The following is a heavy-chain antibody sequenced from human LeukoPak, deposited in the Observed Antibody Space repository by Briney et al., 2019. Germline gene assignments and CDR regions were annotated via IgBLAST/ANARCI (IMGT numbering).Heavy chain of an antibody. V-gene: IGHV3-30-3*01. CDR3: ASARDRIDRYYFDY. CDR2: ISYDGSNK. J-gene: IGHJ4*02. Sequence: GGSLRLSCAASGFTFSSYAMHWVRQAPGKGLEWVAVISYDGSNKYYADSVKGRFTISRDNSKNTLYLQMNSLRAEDTAVYYCASARDRIDRYYFDYWGQGTLVTVSS. D-gene: IGHD1-14*01. CDR1: GFTFSSYA.